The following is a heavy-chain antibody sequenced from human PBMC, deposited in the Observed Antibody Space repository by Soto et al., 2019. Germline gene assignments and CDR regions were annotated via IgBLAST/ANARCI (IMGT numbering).Heavy chain of an antibody. D-gene: IGHD4-17*01. CDR2: ISSNGGST. CDR1: GFTFSSYA. V-gene: IGHV3-64D*06. J-gene: IGHJ4*02. CDR3: VRSDYGDLGPFDY. Sequence: GGSLRLSCSASGFTFSSYAMHWVRQAPGKGLEYVSAISSNGGSTYYADPVKGRFTISRDNSKNTLYLQMSSLRAEDTAVYYCVRSDYGDLGPFDYWGQGTLVTVSS.